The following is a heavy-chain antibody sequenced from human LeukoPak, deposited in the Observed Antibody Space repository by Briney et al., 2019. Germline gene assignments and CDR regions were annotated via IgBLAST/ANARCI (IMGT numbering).Heavy chain of an antibody. CDR3: ARGVSGSYSDDY. J-gene: IGHJ4*02. V-gene: IGHV1-8*02. Sequence: ASVKVSCKASGYTFTSYGITWVRQATGQGLEWMGWVNPNSGNTGYAQKFQGRVTMTRNTSISTAYMELSSLRSEDTAVYYCARGVSGSYSDDYWGQGTLVTVSS. D-gene: IGHD1-26*01. CDR1: GYTFTSYG. CDR2: VNPNSGNT.